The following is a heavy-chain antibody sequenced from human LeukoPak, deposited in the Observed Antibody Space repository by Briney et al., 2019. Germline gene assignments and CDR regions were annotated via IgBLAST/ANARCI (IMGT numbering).Heavy chain of an antibody. V-gene: IGHV3-15*01. CDR3: TTRVTSEY. J-gene: IGHJ4*02. CDR2: IKTKTNGGTT. D-gene: IGHD4-23*01. CDR1: GFILTKAW. Sequence: GGSLSLSSAPSGFILTKAWVGCVRQAPGKGLEWLGRIKTKTNGGTTDYAAPVKGRFTISRDDSKNTVYLQMNSLETEDTAVYHFTTRVTSEYWGQGTLVTVSS.